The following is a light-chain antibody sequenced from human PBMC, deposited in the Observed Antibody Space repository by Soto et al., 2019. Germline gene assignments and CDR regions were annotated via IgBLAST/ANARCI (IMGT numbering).Light chain of an antibody. CDR2: KAS. CDR1: QSISSW. Sequence: DIQMTQSPSTLSASVGARVTITCLASQSISSWLAWYQQKPGKAPKLLIYKASSLESGVPSRFSGSGSGTEFTLTISSLQPDDFATHYCQQYNSYSLGYTFGQGTKLEIK. J-gene: IGKJ2*01. V-gene: IGKV1-5*03. CDR3: QQYNSYSLGYT.